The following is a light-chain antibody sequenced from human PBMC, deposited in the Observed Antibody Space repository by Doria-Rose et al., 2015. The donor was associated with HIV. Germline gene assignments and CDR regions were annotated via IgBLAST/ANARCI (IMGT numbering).Light chain of an antibody. Sequence: EIVMTQSPGTLSLSPGERATLSCRASQSFSSTYLAWYQQKPGQAHSLLIYDGSTRATGIPDRFSASGSATDFTLTINRLEPEDFALYYCHQYGTSWTFGQGTKVEI. J-gene: IGKJ1*01. V-gene: IGKV3-20*01. CDR3: HQYGTSWT. CDR1: QSFSSTY. CDR2: DGS.